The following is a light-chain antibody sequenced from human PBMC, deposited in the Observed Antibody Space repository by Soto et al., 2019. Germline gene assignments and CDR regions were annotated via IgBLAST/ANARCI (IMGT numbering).Light chain of an antibody. J-gene: IGLJ1*01. V-gene: IGLV1-44*01. Sequence: QPVLTQPPSASGTPGQRVTISCSGGSSNIGTNAVNWYQQLPGTAPKLLIYNNNQRPSGVPDRFSGSKSGTSASQAISGLQSEDESDYYCAAWDDSLNGYVFGTGTKVPVL. CDR2: NNN. CDR3: AAWDDSLNGYV. CDR1: SSNIGTNA.